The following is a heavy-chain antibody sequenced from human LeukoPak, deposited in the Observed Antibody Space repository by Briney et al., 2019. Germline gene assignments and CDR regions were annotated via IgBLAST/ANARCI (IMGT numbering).Heavy chain of an antibody. CDR3: ARNPGSIAAAGEADY. D-gene: IGHD6-13*01. Sequence: GASVKVSCTASGYTFTGYYMHWVRQAPGQGLEWMGWINPNSGGTNYAQKFQGRVTMTRDTSISTAYMELSRLRSDDTAVYYCARNPGSIAAAGEADYWGQGTLVTVSS. V-gene: IGHV1-2*02. CDR1: GYTFTGYY. J-gene: IGHJ4*02. CDR2: INPNSGGT.